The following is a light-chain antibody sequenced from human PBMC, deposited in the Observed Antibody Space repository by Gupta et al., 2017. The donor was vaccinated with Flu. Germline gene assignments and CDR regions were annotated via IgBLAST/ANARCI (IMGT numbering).Light chain of an antibody. Sequence: ENVLTQSPGTLSLSPGERATLSCRARQDINNYLAWYQQKSGQAPRLLIYGASSRATAIPDRFRGSGSGTEFTLTITRLEPEDFAVYFCQHYGSSPGTFGQGTKVDI. CDR2: GAS. V-gene: IGKV3-20*01. CDR1: QDINNY. CDR3: QHYGSSPGT. J-gene: IGKJ1*01.